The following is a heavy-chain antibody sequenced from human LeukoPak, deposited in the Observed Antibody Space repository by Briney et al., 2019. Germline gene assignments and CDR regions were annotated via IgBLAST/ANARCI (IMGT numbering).Heavy chain of an antibody. CDR3: ARDSSSWEDYYYYGMDV. V-gene: IGHV1-18*01. CDR1: GCTFTSYG. D-gene: IGHD6-13*01. CDR2: ISAYNGNT. J-gene: IGHJ6*02. Sequence: ASVKVSCKASGCTFTSYGISWVRQAPGQGLEWMGWISAYNGNTNYAQKLQGRVTMTTDTSTSTAYMELRSLRSDDTAVYYCARDSSSWEDYYYYGMDVWGQGTTVTVSS.